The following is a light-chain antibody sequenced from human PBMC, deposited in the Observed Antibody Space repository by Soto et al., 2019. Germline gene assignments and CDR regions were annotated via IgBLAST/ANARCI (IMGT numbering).Light chain of an antibody. CDR1: QGISSW. CDR2: KAS. J-gene: IGKJ1*01. Sequence: DIQMTQSPSTLSASVGDSVTITCRGSQGISSWLAWYQLKPGKAPRLLIYKASSLASGVPSRFSGGGSGTEFTLTISSLQPEDVATYHCQQHTTFGQGTKVEI. V-gene: IGKV1-5*03. CDR3: QQHTT.